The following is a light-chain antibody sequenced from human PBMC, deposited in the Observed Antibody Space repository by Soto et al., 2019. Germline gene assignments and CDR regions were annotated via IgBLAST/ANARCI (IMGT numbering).Light chain of an antibody. J-gene: IGLJ1*01. Sequence: QPASVSGSPGQSITISCTGTSSDVGSYNLVSWYQQHPGKAPKLMIYEGSKRPSGVSNRFSGSRSGNTASLTISGLLAEDEADYYCSSYAGNRTYVFGTGTKVTVL. V-gene: IGLV2-23*01. CDR3: SSYAGNRTYV. CDR1: SSDVGSYNL. CDR2: EGS.